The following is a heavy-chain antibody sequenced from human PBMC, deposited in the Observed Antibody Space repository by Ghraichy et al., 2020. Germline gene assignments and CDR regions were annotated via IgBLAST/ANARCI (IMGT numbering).Heavy chain of an antibody. D-gene: IGHD5-24*01. CDR2: IYYSGST. V-gene: IGHV4-39*01. J-gene: IGHJ3*02. CDR3: ARHMRRRDGYRMGAFDI. CDR1: GGSISSSSYY. Sequence: SETLSLTCTVSGGSISSSSYYWGWIRQPPGKGLEWIGSIYYSGSTYYNPSLKSRVTISVDTSKNQFSLKLSSVTAADTAVYYCARHMRRRDGYRMGAFDIWGQGTMVTVSS.